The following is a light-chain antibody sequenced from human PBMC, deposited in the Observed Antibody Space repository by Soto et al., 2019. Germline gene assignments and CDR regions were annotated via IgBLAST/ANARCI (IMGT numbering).Light chain of an antibody. CDR3: QVWDGSSDQQV. CDR1: NIGSES. J-gene: IGLJ3*02. Sequence: SYELTQPPSVSVAPGKTATITCGGNNIGSESVHWYQQKPGQAPVLVIYYDSARPSGIPGRFSGSNSGNTATLSITRVEAGDEADYFCQVWDGSSDQQVFGGGTKVTVL. V-gene: IGLV3-21*04. CDR2: YDS.